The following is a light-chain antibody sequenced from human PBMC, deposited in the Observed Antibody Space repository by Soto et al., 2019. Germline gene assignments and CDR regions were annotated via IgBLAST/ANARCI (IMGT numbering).Light chain of an antibody. CDR2: AAS. V-gene: IGKV1-39*01. CDR3: QQSYTTPPIT. Sequence: GDSVTITCRASQSISTYLNWYQQKPGRAPKLLIYAASTLQSGVPSRFSGSGSGTDFTLTISSLQPEDFATYYCQQSYTTPPITFGQGTDWR. CDR1: QSISTY. J-gene: IGKJ5*01.